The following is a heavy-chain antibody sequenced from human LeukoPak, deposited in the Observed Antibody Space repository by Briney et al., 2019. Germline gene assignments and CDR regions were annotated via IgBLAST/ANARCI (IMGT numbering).Heavy chain of an antibody. CDR1: GLSFSSYA. J-gene: IGHJ4*02. CDR3: AKEYTPSSPLGELDS. CDR2: IRHDETKE. V-gene: IGHV3-33*03. D-gene: IGHD6-6*01. Sequence: PGTSLRVSCEVSGLSFSSYAMHWVRQAPGKGLEWVAVIRHDETKEYYADSVQGRFAIARDTPNNMLYRQMKNMRAEDTAVYYCAKEYTPSSPLGELDSWGQGTLVIVSS.